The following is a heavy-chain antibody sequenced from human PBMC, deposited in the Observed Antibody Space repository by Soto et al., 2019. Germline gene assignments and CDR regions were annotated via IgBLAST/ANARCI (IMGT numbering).Heavy chain of an antibody. CDR3: ARGHDYGDYALDI. Sequence: GGSLRLSCAASGFTFSSYGMHWVRQAPGKGLEWVAVIWYDGSNKYYADSVKGRFAISRDNSKNTLYLQMNSLRAEDTAVYYCARGHDYGDYALDIWGQGTMVTVS. D-gene: IGHD4-17*01. J-gene: IGHJ3*02. CDR2: IWYDGSNK. CDR1: GFTFSSYG. V-gene: IGHV3-33*01.